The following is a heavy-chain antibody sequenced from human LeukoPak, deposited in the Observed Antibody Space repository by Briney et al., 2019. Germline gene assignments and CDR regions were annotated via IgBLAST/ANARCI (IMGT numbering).Heavy chain of an antibody. CDR3: AKDNDYYGSGSYFVFGLDY. V-gene: IGHV3-30*18. CDR2: ISYDGSNK. D-gene: IGHD3-10*01. J-gene: IGHJ4*02. Sequence: PGGSLRLSCAASGFTFSSYGMHWVRQVPGKGLEWVAVISYDGSNKHYADSVKGRFTISRDNSKNTLYLQMNSVRAEDTAVYYCAKDNDYYGSGSYFVFGLDYWGQGTLVTVSS. CDR1: GFTFSSYG.